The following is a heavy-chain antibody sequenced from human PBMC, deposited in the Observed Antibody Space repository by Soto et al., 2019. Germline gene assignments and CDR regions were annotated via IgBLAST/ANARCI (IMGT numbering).Heavy chain of an antibody. D-gene: IGHD2-15*01. CDR2: IIPIFGTA. CDR3: AIWPAEHCSGGSCDSRFTSV. CDR1: GGTFSSYA. J-gene: IGHJ6*02. Sequence: ASVKVSCKASGGTFSSYAISWVRQAPGQGLEWMGGIIPIFGTANYAQKFQGRVTITADESTSTAYMELSSLRSEDTAVYYCAIWPAEHCSGGSCDSRFTSVWGQGTTVTVSS. V-gene: IGHV1-69*13.